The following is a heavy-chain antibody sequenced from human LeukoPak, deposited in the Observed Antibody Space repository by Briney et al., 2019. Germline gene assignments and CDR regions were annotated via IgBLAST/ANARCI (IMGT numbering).Heavy chain of an antibody. D-gene: IGHD3-22*01. V-gene: IGHV1-2*02. CDR2: INPNSGGT. J-gene: IGHJ4*02. CDR3: ARLSNLNYYDSSGYSNFDY. CDR1: GYTFTGYY. Sequence: ASVKVSCKASGYTFTGYYMHWVRQAPGQGLEWMGWINPNSGGTNYAQKFQGRVTMTRDTSISTAYLQWSSLKASDTAMYYCARLSNLNYYDSSGYSNFDYWGQGTLVTVSS.